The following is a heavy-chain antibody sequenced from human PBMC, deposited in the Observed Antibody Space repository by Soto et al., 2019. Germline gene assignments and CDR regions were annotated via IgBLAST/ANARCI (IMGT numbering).Heavy chain of an antibody. V-gene: IGHV3-7*01. Sequence: GGSLRLSCAASGFTFSNYWMSWVRQAPGKGLEWVANIKEDGSEKYYVDSVKGRFTISRDNAKNSLYLQMNSLRAEDTAVYYCARELGSSTSGDYWGQGTLVTVSS. D-gene: IGHD2-2*01. J-gene: IGHJ4*02. CDR1: GFTFSNYW. CDR3: ARELGSSTSGDY. CDR2: IKEDGSEK.